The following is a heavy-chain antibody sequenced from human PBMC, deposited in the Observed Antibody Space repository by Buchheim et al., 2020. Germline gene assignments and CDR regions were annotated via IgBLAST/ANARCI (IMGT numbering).Heavy chain of an antibody. Sequence: EVPLVESGGGLVKPGGSLRLSCEVSGFTFSDAWMSWVRQAPGKGLEWVGRIKNKIDGGTKDFAAPVKGRFARSRDDSKNKVYLQMNSLKAGDTALYYCMREANTNWFDPWGQGAL. CDR3: MREANTNWFDP. J-gene: IGHJ5*02. V-gene: IGHV3-15*01. CDR2: IKNKIDGGTK. CDR1: GFTFSDAW.